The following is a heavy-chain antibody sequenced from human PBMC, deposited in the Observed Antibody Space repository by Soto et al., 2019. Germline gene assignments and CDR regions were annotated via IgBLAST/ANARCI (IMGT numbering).Heavy chain of an antibody. CDR1: GGSISSGGYS. Sequence: SETLSLTCAVSGGSISSGGYSWSWIRQPPGKGLEWIGYIYHSGSTYYNPSLKSRVTISVDTSKNQFSLKLSSVTAADTAVYYCASLSRLYNIGYGTNYYYYGIDVRGQGTTVTGSS. V-gene: IGHV4-30-2*05. J-gene: IGHJ6*02. D-gene: IGHD5-12*01. CDR2: IYHSGST. CDR3: ASLSRLYNIGYGTNYYYYGIDV.